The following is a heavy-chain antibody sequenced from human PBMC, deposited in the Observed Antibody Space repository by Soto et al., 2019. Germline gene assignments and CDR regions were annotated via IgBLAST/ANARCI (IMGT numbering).Heavy chain of an antibody. D-gene: IGHD6-6*01. CDR2: ISWNSGSI. V-gene: IGHV3-9*01. Sequence: DVQLVESGGGLVQPGRSLRLSCAASGFTFDDYAMHWVRQAPGKGLEWVSGISWNSGSIGYADSVKGRFTISRDNAKNSLDLQMNSLRAEDTALYYCAKASYTAARRVTFDYWGQGTLVTVSS. CDR3: AKASYTAARRVTFDY. J-gene: IGHJ4*02. CDR1: GFTFDDYA.